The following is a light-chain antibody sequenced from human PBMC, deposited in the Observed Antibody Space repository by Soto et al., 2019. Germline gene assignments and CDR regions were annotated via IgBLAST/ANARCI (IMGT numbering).Light chain of an antibody. CDR3: CSYAGSQTWV. CDR2: DVS. CDR1: SSDVGGYNY. V-gene: IGLV2-11*01. J-gene: IGLJ3*02. Sequence: QSALAQPRSVSGSPGQSVTISCTGTSSDVGGYNYVSWYQQHPGKAPKLIIYDVSKRPSGVPDRFSGSRSGNTASLTISGLQAEDDAHYYCCSYAGSQTWVFGGGTQLTVL.